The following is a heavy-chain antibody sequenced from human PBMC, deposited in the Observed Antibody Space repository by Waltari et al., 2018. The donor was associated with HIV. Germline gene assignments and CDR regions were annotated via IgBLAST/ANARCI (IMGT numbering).Heavy chain of an antibody. CDR3: ATVKRIAAAVVSFDY. CDR1: GYTLTELS. V-gene: IGHV1-24*01. Sequence: QVQLVQSGAEVKKPGASVKVSCKVSGYTLTELSLHSVRQAPGKGLEWMGGFGPEDGETIYAQKFQGRVTMTEDTSTDTAYMELSSLRSEDTAVYYCATVKRIAAAVVSFDYWGQGTLVTVSS. J-gene: IGHJ4*02. CDR2: FGPEDGET. D-gene: IGHD6-13*01.